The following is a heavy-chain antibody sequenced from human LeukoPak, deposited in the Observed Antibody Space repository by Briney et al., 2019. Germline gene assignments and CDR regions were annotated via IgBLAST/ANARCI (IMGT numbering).Heavy chain of an antibody. D-gene: IGHD6-19*01. J-gene: IGHJ4*02. Sequence: GGSLRLSCAASGFTFSSFAMYGFGQAPGKGLEWGAVISYDGSDKFYADSVKGRFTISRDSSKNTLYLQMNSLRAEDTAVYYCARGVRIAVAGNIDYWGQGTLVTVSS. V-gene: IGHV3-30*04. CDR3: ARGVRIAVAGNIDY. CDR2: ISYDGSDK. CDR1: GFTFSSFA.